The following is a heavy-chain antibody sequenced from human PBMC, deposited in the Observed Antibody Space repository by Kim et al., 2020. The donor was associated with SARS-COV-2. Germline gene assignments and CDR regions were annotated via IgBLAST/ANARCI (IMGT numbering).Heavy chain of an antibody. V-gene: IGHV3-30*18. CDR3: AKDRYTRVAFDI. Sequence: GGSLRLSCAASGFTFSSYGMHWVRQAPGKGLEWVAVISYDGSNKYYADSVKGRFTISRDNSKNTLYLQMNSLRAEDTAVYYCAKDRYTRVAFDIWGQGTMVTVSS. CDR1: GFTFSSYG. D-gene: IGHD3-16*02. J-gene: IGHJ3*02. CDR2: ISYDGSNK.